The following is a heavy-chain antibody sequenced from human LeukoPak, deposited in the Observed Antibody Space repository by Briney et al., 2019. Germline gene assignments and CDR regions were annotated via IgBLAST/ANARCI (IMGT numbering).Heavy chain of an antibody. CDR1: GDSISSSSYY. V-gene: IGHV4-39*01. D-gene: IGHD2-8*02. CDR3: ARHGGVGVIPDFDY. Sequence: SETLSLTCTVSGDSISSSSYYWGWIRQPPGKGLEWIGSIYCSGSTYYNPSLKSRVTMSVDTSKNQFSLKLSSVTAADTAVYYCARHGGVGVIPDFDYWGPGTLVTVSS. CDR2: IYCSGST. J-gene: IGHJ4*02.